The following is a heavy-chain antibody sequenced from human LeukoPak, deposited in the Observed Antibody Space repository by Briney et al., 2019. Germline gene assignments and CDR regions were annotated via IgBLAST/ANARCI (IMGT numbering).Heavy chain of an antibody. D-gene: IGHD3-10*01. CDR1: GGSISSYY. Sequence: SETLSLTCTVSGGSISSYYWSWIRQPPGKGLEWIGYIYYSGSTNYNPSLKSRVTISVDTSKNQFSLKLSSVTAADTAVYYCARGAITMVRGVIIEGPAYNWFDPRGQGTLVTVSS. V-gene: IGHV4-59*01. J-gene: IGHJ5*02. CDR2: IYYSGST. CDR3: ARGAITMVRGVIIEGPAYNWFDP.